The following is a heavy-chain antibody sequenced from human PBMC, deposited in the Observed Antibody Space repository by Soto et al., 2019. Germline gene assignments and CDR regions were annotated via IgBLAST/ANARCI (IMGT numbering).Heavy chain of an antibody. V-gene: IGHV1-46*03. D-gene: IGHD3-10*01. Sequence: QVQLVQSGAEVKKPGSSVKVSCKASGYTFTSYYMHWVRQAPGQGLEWMGIINPSGGSTSYAQKFQGRATMTRDTSTNKVYMALSSLRSEDTAVYYCARYYGSGIRYWFDPWGQGTLVTVSS. CDR3: ARYYGSGIRYWFDP. J-gene: IGHJ5*02. CDR1: GYTFTSYY. CDR2: INPSGGST.